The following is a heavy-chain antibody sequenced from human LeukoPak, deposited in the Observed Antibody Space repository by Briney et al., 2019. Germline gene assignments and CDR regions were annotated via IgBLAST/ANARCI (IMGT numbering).Heavy chain of an antibody. V-gene: IGHV1-69*05. CDR1: GGTFISYA. CDR3: ARATNECPDY. D-gene: IGHD3-3*01. CDR2: MIPIFGTA. J-gene: IGHJ4*01. Sequence: SVKVSCKASGGTFISYAISWVRQAPGQGLEWRRRMIPIFGTANYAQKFQGRVTITTDESTSTAYMELSSLRSEDTAVYSFARATNECPDYWGHGTLVTVSS.